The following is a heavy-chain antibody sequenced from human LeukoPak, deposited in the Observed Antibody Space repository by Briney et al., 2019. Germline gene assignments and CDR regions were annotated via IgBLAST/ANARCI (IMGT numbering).Heavy chain of an antibody. V-gene: IGHV4-59*01. CDR2: IYYSGST. Sequence: SETLSLTCTVSGGSISSYYWSWIRQPPGKGLEWIGYIYYSGSTNYNPSLKSRVTISVDTPKKQFSLKLSSVTAADTAVYYCARGYGDPDYWGQGTLVTVSS. J-gene: IGHJ4*02. CDR1: GGSISSYY. CDR3: ARGYGDPDY. D-gene: IGHD4-17*01.